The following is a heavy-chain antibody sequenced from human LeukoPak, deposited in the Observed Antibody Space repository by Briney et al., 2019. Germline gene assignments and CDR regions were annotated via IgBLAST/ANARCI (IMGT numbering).Heavy chain of an antibody. CDR3: ARDRLVAAGEGEFDY. D-gene: IGHD6-13*01. CDR2: IYTSGST. J-gene: IGHJ4*02. V-gene: IGHV4-4*07. CDR1: GVSISSYY. Sequence: PSETLSLTCTVSGVSISSYYWSWIRQPAGKGLEWIGRIYTSGSTDYNPSLKSRDTISVDTSKNQISLNLSSVTAADTAVYYCARDRLVAAGEGEFDYWGQGTLVTVSS.